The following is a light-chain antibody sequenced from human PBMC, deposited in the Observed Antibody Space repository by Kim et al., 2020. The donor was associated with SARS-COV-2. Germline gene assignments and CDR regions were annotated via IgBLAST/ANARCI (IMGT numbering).Light chain of an antibody. CDR2: LEGRGDS. CDR3: ETWDSYTRV. V-gene: IGLV4-60*03. CDR1: SGLTAYI. J-gene: IGLJ3*02. Sequence: SFQLTCPLSSGLTAYIAPCHQQPPVQAPRSLMKLEGRGDSSKGSGVSLPFSGSRSGADRYLTISHVQSEDEAHYYCETWDSYTRVFGGGTQLTVL.